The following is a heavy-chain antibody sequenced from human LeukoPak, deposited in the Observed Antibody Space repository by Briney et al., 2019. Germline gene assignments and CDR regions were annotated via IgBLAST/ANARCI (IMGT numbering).Heavy chain of an antibody. V-gene: IGHV1-2*02. CDR3: ARDWVGATTSFDP. CDR1: GYTFTNFF. J-gene: IGHJ5*02. Sequence: ASVKVSCKASGYTFTNFFMHWVRQAPGQGLEWMGCINANTGGTNYAQKLQGRVTITGDTSISTAYMELSSLRSDDTAVYYCARDWVGATTSFDPWGQGTLVTVSS. CDR2: INANTGGT. D-gene: IGHD1-26*01.